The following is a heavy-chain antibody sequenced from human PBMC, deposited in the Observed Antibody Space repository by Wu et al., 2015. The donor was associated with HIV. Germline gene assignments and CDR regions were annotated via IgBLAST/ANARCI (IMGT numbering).Heavy chain of an antibody. CDR2: ISARNGNT. CDR3: ARGHYYDSSSSPMY. D-gene: IGHD3-22*01. CDR1: GYTFTSYG. Sequence: QVQLVQSGAEVKKPGASVKVSCKASGYTFTSYGISWVRQAPGQGLEWMGWISARNGNTKYGQKFQGRVTMTTDTSSSTAYMELRSLRSDDTAVYFCARGHYYDSSSSPMYWGLGTLVTVSS. J-gene: IGHJ4*02. V-gene: IGHV1-18*01.